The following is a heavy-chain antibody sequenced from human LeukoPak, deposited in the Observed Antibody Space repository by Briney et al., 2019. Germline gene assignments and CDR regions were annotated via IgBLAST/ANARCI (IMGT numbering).Heavy chain of an antibody. D-gene: IGHD3-22*01. Sequence: PVRSLRLSCAASGFTFSNYGMHWVRQAPGKGLEWVAFIRSDESDKYYIDSVKRRCTISRDNSKNTVHLQLNSLRAEDTAAYYCAKDADEGRHSSDSFDYWGQGAQRTVSS. CDR2: IRSDESDK. CDR1: GFTFSNYG. V-gene: IGHV3-30*02. J-gene: IGHJ4*02. CDR3: AKDADEGRHSSDSFDY.